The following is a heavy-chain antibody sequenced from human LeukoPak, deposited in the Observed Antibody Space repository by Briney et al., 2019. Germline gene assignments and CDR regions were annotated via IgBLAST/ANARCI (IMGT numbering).Heavy chain of an antibody. CDR2: ISAYNGNT. V-gene: IGHV1-18*01. J-gene: IGHJ4*02. Sequence: ASVKVSCKASGYTFTSYGISWVRQAPGQGLEWMGWISAYNGNTNYAQKLQGRVTMTTDTSTSTAYMELRSLRSDDTAVYYCARDPYYYDSSGYYYGVGYFDYWGQGTLVTVSS. CDR1: GYTFTSYG. D-gene: IGHD3-22*01. CDR3: ARDPYYYDSSGYYYGVGYFDY.